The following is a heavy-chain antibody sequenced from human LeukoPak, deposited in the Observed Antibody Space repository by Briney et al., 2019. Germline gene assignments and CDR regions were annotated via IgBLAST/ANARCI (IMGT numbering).Heavy chain of an antibody. Sequence: GGSLRLSCAASGFTFSSYAMTWVRQAPGKGLEWVSTISGSGDATHHADSVKGRFTISRDNSKNTLYLQMNTLRAEDTAVYYXAKXSWRELLSDDFDYWGQGTLVTVSS. CDR1: GFTFSSYA. D-gene: IGHD1-26*01. CDR2: ISGSGDAT. J-gene: IGHJ4*02. V-gene: IGHV3-23*01. CDR3: AKXSWRELLSDDFDY.